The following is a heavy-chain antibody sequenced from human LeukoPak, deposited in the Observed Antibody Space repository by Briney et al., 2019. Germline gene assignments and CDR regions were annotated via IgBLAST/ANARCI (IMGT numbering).Heavy chain of an antibody. V-gene: IGHV3-30*02. D-gene: IGHD6-6*01. CDR2: IRYDGINK. CDR1: GAAPSGHTFSGYG. CDR3: AKDYIVSSSPIYYFDY. Sequence: QTGGSLRLSCAASGAAPSGHTFSGYGMHWVRQAPGKGLEWVAFIRYDGINKYYADSVEGRFTISRDNSKNTLYLEMNSLRPEDTAVYYCAKDYIVSSSPIYYFDYWGQGTLVTVSS. J-gene: IGHJ4*02.